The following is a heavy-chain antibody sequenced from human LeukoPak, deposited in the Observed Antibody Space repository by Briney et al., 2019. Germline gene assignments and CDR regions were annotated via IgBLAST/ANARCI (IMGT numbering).Heavy chain of an antibody. D-gene: IGHD5-18*01. J-gene: IGHJ6*03. CDR1: GFTFSSYG. CDR2: ISYDGSNK. V-gene: IGHV3-30*03. CDR3: ARVHMDTAMVTYYYYYYMDV. Sequence: PGGSLRLSCAASGFTFSSYGMHWVRQAPGKGLEWVAVISYDGSNKYYADSVKGRFTISRDNAKNTLYLQMNSLRAEDTAVYYCARVHMDTAMVTYYYYYYMDVWGKGTTVTVSS.